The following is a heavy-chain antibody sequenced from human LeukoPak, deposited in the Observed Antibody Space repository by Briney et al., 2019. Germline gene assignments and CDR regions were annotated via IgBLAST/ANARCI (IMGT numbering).Heavy chain of an antibody. D-gene: IGHD3-9*01. CDR1: GGSFSGYY. CDR2: INHSGST. CDR3: ARGGAYYDILTD. V-gene: IGHV4-34*01. Sequence: SETLSLTCAVYGGSFSGYYWSWIRQPPGKGLEWIGEINHSGSTNYNPSLKSRVTISVDTSKNQFSLKLSSVTAADTAMYYCARGGAYYDILTDWGQGTLVTVSS. J-gene: IGHJ4*02.